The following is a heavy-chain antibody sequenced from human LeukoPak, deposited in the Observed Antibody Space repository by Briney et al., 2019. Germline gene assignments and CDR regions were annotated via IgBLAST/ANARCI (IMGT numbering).Heavy chain of an antibody. CDR2: INHSGST. J-gene: IGHJ6*03. Sequence: SETLSLTCAVYGGSFSGYYWSWIRQPPGKGLEWIGEINHSGSTNYNPSLKSRVTISVDTSKNQFSLKLSSVTAADTAVYYCARGPSSSYTDYPSIPRYYYYMDVWGKGTTVTVSS. CDR3: ARGPSSSYTDYPSIPRYYYYMDV. V-gene: IGHV4-34*01. CDR1: GGSFSGYY. D-gene: IGHD6-13*01.